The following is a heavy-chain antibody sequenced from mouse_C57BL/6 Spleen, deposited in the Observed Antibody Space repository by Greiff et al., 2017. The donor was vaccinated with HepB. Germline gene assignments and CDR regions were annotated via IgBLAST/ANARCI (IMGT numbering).Heavy chain of an antibody. D-gene: IGHD1-1*01. CDR2: INPNNGGT. V-gene: IGHV1-26*01. CDR3: ARWNLITTVVADY. Sequence: EVQLQQSGPELVKPGASVKISCKASGYTFTDYYMNWVKQSHGKSLEWIGDINPNNGGTSYNQKFKGKATLTVDKSSSTAYMELRSLTSEDSAVYYCARWNLITTVVADYWGQGTTLTVSS. J-gene: IGHJ2*01. CDR1: GYTFTDYY.